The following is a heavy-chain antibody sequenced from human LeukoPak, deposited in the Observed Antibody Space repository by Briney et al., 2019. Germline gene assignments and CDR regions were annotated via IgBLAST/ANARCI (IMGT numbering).Heavy chain of an antibody. CDR3: ARGHWSGYNYNWFDP. Sequence: GGSLRLSCAASGFTFSSHSMNWVRQAQGKGLEWVSSISSSGIYIHYADSVEGRFTISRDNAKNSLYLQMNSLRAEDTAVYYCARGHWSGYNYNWFDPWGQGTLVTVSS. CDR1: GFTFSSHS. J-gene: IGHJ5*02. D-gene: IGHD3-3*01. CDR2: ISSSGIYI. V-gene: IGHV3-21*04.